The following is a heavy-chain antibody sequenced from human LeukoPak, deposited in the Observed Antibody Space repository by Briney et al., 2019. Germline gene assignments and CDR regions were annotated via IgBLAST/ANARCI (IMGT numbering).Heavy chain of an antibody. CDR3: ANGQQLVYAFDV. J-gene: IGHJ3*01. V-gene: IGHV1-2*02. Sequence: ASVTVSCKASGYTFTSYDINWVRQATGQGLEWMGWINPNSGGTNYAQKFQGRVTMTRDTSISTAYMELSRLRSDDTAVYYCANGQQLVYAFDVWGQGTMVTVSS. CDR2: INPNSGGT. D-gene: IGHD6-13*01. CDR1: GYTFTSYD.